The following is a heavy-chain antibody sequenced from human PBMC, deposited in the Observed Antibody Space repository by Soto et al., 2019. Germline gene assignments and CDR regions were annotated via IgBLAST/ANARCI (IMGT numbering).Heavy chain of an antibody. V-gene: IGHV3-7*01. CDR1: GFSLTQYW. Sequence: EVQLVESGGGLVQSGGSLRLSCIASGFSLTQYWMSWVRQTPRKGLEWVAKINEDGTKRDYMESVEGRFTISRDNAKNSVSLQMTSLRAADTAVYFCTRWDGRCSGGSCFFDSWGQGTLVTVSS. D-gene: IGHD2-15*01. J-gene: IGHJ4*02. CDR2: INEDGTKR. CDR3: TRWDGRCSGGSCFFDS.